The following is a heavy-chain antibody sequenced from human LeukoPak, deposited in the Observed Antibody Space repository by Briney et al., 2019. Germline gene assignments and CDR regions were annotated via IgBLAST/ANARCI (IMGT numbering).Heavy chain of an antibody. CDR1: GYTFTSYG. CDR3: ARDFSAYYYDRTWFDP. V-gene: IGHV1-18*01. CDR2: ISAYNGNT. J-gene: IGHJ5*02. Sequence: ASVKVSCKASGYTFTSYGISWVRQAPGQGLEWMGWISAYNGNTNYAQKLQGRVTMTTDTSTSTAYMELRSLRSDDTAVYYCARDFSAYYYDRTWFDPLGQGTLVTVSS. D-gene: IGHD3-22*01.